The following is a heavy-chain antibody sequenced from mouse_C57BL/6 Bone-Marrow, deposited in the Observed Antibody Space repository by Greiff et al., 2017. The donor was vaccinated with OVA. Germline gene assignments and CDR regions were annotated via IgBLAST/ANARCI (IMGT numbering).Heavy chain of an antibody. V-gene: IGHV2-6*01. CDR2: IWGVGST. Sequence: VNVVESGPGLVAPSQSLSITCTVSGFSLTSYGVDWVRQSPGKGLEWLGVIWGVGSTNYNSALKSRLSISKDNSKSQVFLKMNSLQTDDTAMYYCASDDGYSYAMDYWGQGTSVTVSS. J-gene: IGHJ4*01. CDR1: GFSLTSYG. D-gene: IGHD2-3*01. CDR3: ASDDGYSYAMDY.